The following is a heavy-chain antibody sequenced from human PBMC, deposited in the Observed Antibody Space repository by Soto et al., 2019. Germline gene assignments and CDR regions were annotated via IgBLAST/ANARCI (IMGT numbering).Heavy chain of an antibody. CDR3: ARNRGWEMLDY. CDR1: GFTFTHYW. V-gene: IGHV3-7*01. D-gene: IGHD6-19*01. Sequence: EVQLVESGGALVQPGGSLRLSCATSGFTFTHYWMNWVRQAPGKGLGWVANINLDGTEKYYGDSVKGRFTISRDNAKNSLYLQMDSLRDEDMAVYYCARNRGWEMLDYWGQGTLVTVSS. CDR2: INLDGTEK. J-gene: IGHJ4*02.